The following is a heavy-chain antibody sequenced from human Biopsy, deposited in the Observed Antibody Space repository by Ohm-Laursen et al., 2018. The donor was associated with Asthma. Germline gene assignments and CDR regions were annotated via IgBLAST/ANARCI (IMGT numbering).Heavy chain of an antibody. CDR2: IYSGGTS. CDR3: ARGDSSGWSHYYFDY. V-gene: IGHV3-53*01. Sequence: SLRLSCTASGFAVSRDHMFWVRQAPGKGLEWVSVIYSGGTSHTADSVRGRFTISRDFSKNTLHLQMHSLGAEDTAVYYCARGDSSGWSHYYFDYWGQGTLVTVSS. J-gene: IGHJ4*02. CDR1: GFAVSRDH. D-gene: IGHD6-19*01.